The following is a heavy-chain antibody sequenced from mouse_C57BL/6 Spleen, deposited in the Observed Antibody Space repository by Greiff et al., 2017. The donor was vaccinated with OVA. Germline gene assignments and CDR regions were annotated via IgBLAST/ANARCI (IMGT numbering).Heavy chain of an antibody. CDR3: ARDRYGSSYWYFDV. Sequence: EVNVVESGGGLVKPGGSLKLSCAASGFTFSSYAMSWVRQTPEKRLEWVATISDGGSYTYYPDNVKGRFTISRDNAKNNLYLQMSHLKSEDTAMYYCARDRYGSSYWYFDVWGTGTTVTVSS. CDR1: GFTFSSYA. V-gene: IGHV5-4*01. D-gene: IGHD1-1*01. CDR2: ISDGGSYT. J-gene: IGHJ1*03.